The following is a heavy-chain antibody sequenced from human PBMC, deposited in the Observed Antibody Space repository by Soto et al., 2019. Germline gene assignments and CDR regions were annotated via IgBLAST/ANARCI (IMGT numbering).Heavy chain of an antibody. V-gene: IGHV1-18*01. CDR1: GYTFTSYG. Sequence: GASVKVSCKASGYTFTSYGINWVRQATGQGLEWMGWISAYNGNTNYAQKLQGRVTMTTDTSTSTAYMELRSLRSDDTAVYYCARVLRLLRYFDWRSGWFDPWGQGTLVTVSS. J-gene: IGHJ5*02. D-gene: IGHD3-9*01. CDR2: ISAYNGNT. CDR3: ARVLRLLRYFDWRSGWFDP.